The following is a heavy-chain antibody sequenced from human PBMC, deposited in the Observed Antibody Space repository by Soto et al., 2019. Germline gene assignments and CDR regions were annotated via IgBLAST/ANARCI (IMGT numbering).Heavy chain of an antibody. CDR2: IHYSGST. CDR3: TRGGDPYKTGH. CDR1: GGSVNIGTYY. D-gene: IGHD2-21*01. V-gene: IGHV4-61*01. Sequence: SETLSLTCTVPGGSVNIGTYYRSWIRQPPGKGLEWIGFIHYSGSTNYNPSLKGRVTMSVDTSKNQFSLKLTSVNTADTAIYYCTRGGDPYKTGHWGQGTLVT. J-gene: IGHJ4*02.